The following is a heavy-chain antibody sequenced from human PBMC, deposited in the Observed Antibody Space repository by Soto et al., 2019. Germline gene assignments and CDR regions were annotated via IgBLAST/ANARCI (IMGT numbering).Heavy chain of an antibody. CDR1: GGSINSRYW. CDR2: IYHSGST. D-gene: IGHD3-10*01. J-gene: IGHJ4*02. CDR3: ARDQNGSGNYYTRYFDY. V-gene: IGHV4-4*02. Sequence: PLETLSLTRGVSGGSINSRYWWRWVRQSPGKGLEWIGEIYHSGSTNYNPSLKSRVTISVDKSKNQFSLNLSSVTAADTAVYYCARDQNGSGNYYTRYFDYWGQGTLVTVSS.